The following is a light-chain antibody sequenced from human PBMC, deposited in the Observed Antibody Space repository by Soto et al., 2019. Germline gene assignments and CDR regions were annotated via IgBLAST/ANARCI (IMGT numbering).Light chain of an antibody. V-gene: IGKV3-20*01. J-gene: IGKJ4*01. CDR3: QQDGSSPPLT. CDR1: RSVSDSF. Sequence: VLTKTKSTLSLSPGGRATLSCSAIRSVSDSFLAWYQQKPGQAPRLLIYGASRRATGIPDRFSGSGSGTDFTLTISRLEPEDFGVYYCQQDGSSPPLTFAGLTKVDI. CDR2: GAS.